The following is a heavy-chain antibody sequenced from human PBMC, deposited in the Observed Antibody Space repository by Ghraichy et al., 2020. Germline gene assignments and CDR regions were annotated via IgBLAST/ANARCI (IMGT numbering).Heavy chain of an antibody. D-gene: IGHD6-19*01. CDR1: GFTFSSYA. CDR3: AKKTGRGSSGWHNHFDC. Sequence: LSLTCAASGFTFSSYAMNWVRQAPGKGLEWVSTVTSDNTAFYADSLKGRFTIPRDNSKATLYLQMNSLRADDTALYYCAKKTGRGSSGWHNHFDCWGQGSLVTVSS. J-gene: IGHJ4*02. V-gene: IGHV3-23*01. CDR2: VTSDNTA.